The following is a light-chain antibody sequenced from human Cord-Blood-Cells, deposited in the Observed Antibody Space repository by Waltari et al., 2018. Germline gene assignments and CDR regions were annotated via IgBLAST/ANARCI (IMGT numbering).Light chain of an antibody. V-gene: IGLV2-23*02. CDR1: SSDGGSYNL. J-gene: IGLJ1*01. CDR3: CSYAGSSTYV. Sequence: QSALTQPASVSGSPGQSITISCTGTSSDGGSYNLVSWYQRHPDKAPKLMIYEVSKRPSGVSNRFSGSTSGNTASLTISGLKAEYEADYYCCSYAGSSTYVFGTGTKVTVL. CDR2: EVS.